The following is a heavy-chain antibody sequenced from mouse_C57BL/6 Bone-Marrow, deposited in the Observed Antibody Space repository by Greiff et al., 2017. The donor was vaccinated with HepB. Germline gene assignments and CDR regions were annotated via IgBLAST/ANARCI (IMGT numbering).Heavy chain of an antibody. D-gene: IGHD1-1*01. J-gene: IGHJ4*01. CDR2: IDPSDSYT. CDR3: ARWITTVVARAMDY. V-gene: IGHV1-69*01. Sequence: VQRVESGAELVMPGASVKLSCKASGYTFTSYWMHWVKQRPGQGLEWIGEIDPSDSYTNYNQKFKGKSTLTVDKSSSTAYMQLSSLTSEDSAVYYCARWITTVVARAMDYWGQGTSVTVSS. CDR1: GYTFTSYW.